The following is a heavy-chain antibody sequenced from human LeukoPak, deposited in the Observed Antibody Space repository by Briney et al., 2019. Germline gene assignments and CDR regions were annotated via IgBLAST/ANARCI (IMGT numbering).Heavy chain of an antibody. CDR3: ARADYYYDSSGLYYFDY. D-gene: IGHD3-22*01. CDR2: ISAYNGNT. CDR1: GYTFTSYG. V-gene: IGHV1-18*01. J-gene: IGHJ4*02. Sequence: ASVKVSCKASGYTFTSYGISWVRQAPGQGLEWMGWISAYNGNTNYAQKLQGRVTMTTDTSTSTAYMELRSLRSDDTAVYYCARADYYYDSSGLYYFDYWGQGTLVTVSS.